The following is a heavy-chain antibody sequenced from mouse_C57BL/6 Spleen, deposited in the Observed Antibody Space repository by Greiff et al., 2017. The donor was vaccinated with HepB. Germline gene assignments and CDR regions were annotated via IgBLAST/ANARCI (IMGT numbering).Heavy chain of an antibody. CDR1: GFTFSSYT. D-gene: IGHD1-1*02. CDR3: ARIYGYFDY. Sequence: EVQGVESGGGLVKPGGSLKLSCAASGFTFSSYTMSWVRQTPEKRLEWVATISGGGGNTYYPDSVKGRFTISRDNAKNTLYLQMSSLRSEDTALYYCARIYGYFDYWGQGTTLTVSS. CDR2: ISGGGGNT. V-gene: IGHV5-9*01. J-gene: IGHJ2*01.